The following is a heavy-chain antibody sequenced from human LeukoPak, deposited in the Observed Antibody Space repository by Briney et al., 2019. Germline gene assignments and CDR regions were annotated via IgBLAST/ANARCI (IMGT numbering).Heavy chain of an antibody. D-gene: IGHD3-10*01. CDR2: IKQDGREK. Sequence: GGSLRLXCAASGFTFSSYWMSWVRQAPGKGLEWVANIKQDGREKYYVDSVKGRFTISRDNAKNSLYLQMNSLRAEDTAVYYCARVPLSYYGSGSYYKHSADYWGQGTLVTVSS. CDR1: GFTFSSYW. V-gene: IGHV3-7*03. CDR3: ARVPLSYYGSGSYYKHSADY. J-gene: IGHJ4*02.